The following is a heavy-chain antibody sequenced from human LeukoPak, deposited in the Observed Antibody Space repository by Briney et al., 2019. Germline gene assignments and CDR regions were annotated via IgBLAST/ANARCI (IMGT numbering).Heavy chain of an antibody. V-gene: IGHV5-10-1*01. CDR3: ARRLQTAVAGTGAFDI. CDR1: GYTFTSYW. J-gene: IGHJ3*02. D-gene: IGHD6-19*01. CDR2: IDPSDSYT. Sequence: GESLKISCKGSGYTFTSYWIGWVRQMPGKGLEWMGRIDPSDSYTNYSPSFQGHVTISADKSINTAYLQWSSLKASDTAMYYCARRLQTAVAGTGAFDIWGQGTMVTVSS.